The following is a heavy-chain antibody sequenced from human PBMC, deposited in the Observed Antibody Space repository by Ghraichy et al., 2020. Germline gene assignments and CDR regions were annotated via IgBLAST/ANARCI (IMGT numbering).Heavy chain of an antibody. CDR3: ATRGDSAWPSPYFDY. D-gene: IGHD6-19*01. CDR1: GFTFSSYA. J-gene: IGHJ4*02. Sequence: GGSLRLSCAASGFTFSSYAMIWVRQAPGKGLEWVSAISGSGGNTYYAVSVKGRFTISRDNSKNTLYLQMNSLRAEDTAVYYCATRGDSAWPSPYFDYWGQGTLVIVSS. V-gene: IGHV3-23*01. CDR2: ISGSGGNT.